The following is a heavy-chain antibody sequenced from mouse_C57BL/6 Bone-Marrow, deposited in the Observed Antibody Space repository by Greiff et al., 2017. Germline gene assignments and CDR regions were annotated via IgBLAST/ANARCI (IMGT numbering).Heavy chain of an antibody. V-gene: IGHV1-82*01. CDR2: IYPGDGDT. Sequence: QVQLQQSGPELVKPGASVKISCKASGYAFSSSWMNWVKQRPGKGLEWIGRIYPGDGDTNYNGKFKGKATLTADKSSGTAYMQLSSLTSEDSAVYFCARSYGSSYGAWFAYWGQGTLVTVSA. D-gene: IGHD1-1*01. CDR1: GYAFSSSW. J-gene: IGHJ3*01. CDR3: ARSYGSSYGAWFAY.